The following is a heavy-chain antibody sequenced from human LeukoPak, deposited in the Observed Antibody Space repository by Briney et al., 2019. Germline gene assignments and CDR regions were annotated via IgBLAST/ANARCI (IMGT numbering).Heavy chain of an antibody. V-gene: IGHV3-21*01. D-gene: IGHD3-3*01. Sequence: PGGSLRLSCAASGFTFSSYSMNWVRQAPGKGLEWVSSISSSGSYIYYADSVKGRFTISRDNAKNSLYLQMNSLRAEDTAVYYCARGQRGITIFGVVMDVWGQGTTVTVSS. CDR1: GFTFSSYS. CDR3: ARGQRGITIFGVVMDV. J-gene: IGHJ6*02. CDR2: ISSSGSYI.